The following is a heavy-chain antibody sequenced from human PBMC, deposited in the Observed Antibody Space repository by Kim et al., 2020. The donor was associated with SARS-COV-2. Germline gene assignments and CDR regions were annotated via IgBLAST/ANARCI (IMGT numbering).Heavy chain of an antibody. CDR1: GGSISSSSYY. Sequence: SETLSLTCTVSGGSISSSSYYWGWIRQPPGKGLEWIGSIYYSGSTYYNPSLKSRVTISVDTSKNQFSLKLSSVTAADTAVYYCARHGFAAAGTSYNWFDPWGQGTLVTVSS. J-gene: IGHJ5*02. CDR2: IYYSGST. D-gene: IGHD6-13*01. CDR3: ARHGFAAAGTSYNWFDP. V-gene: IGHV4-39*01.